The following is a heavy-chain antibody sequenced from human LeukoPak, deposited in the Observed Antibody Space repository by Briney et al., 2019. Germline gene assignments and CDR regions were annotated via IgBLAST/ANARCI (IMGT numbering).Heavy chain of an antibody. CDR2: IRYDGSNK. D-gene: IGHD2-2*01. CDR1: GFTFSSYG. V-gene: IGHV3-30*02. CDR3: AKVVPAATDAFDI. Sequence: PGGSLRLSCAASGFTFSSYGMHWVRQAPGKGLEWVAFIRYDGSNKYYADSVKGRFTISRDNSKNTLYLQMNSLRAEDTAVYYCAKVVPAATDAFDIWGQGTMVTVSS. J-gene: IGHJ3*02.